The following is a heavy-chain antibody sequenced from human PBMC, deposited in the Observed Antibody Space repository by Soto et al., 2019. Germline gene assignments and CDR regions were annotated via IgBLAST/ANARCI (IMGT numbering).Heavy chain of an antibody. J-gene: IGHJ6*03. CDR1: GSTFSSYG. V-gene: IGHV3-33*01. D-gene: IGHD2-15*01. CDR3: ARASLDLGYCSGGSCPEYYYMDV. CDR2: IWYDGSNK. Sequence: GGSLRLSCAASGSTFSSYGMHWVRQAPGKGLEWVAVIWYDGSNKYYADSVKGRFTISRDNSKNTLYLQMNSLRAEDTAVYYCARASLDLGYCSGGSCPEYYYMDVWGKGTTVTVSS.